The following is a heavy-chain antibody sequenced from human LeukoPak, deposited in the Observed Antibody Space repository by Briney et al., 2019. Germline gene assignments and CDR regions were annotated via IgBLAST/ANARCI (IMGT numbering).Heavy chain of an antibody. V-gene: IGHV3-23*01. CDR1: GFTFSSYA. J-gene: IGHJ5*02. CDR2: ISGSGGST. Sequence: GGSLRLSCAASGFTFSSYAMSWVRQAPGKGLEWVSAISGSGGSTYYADSVKGRFTISRDNSKNTLYLQMNSLGAEDTAVYYCAKGSPDYYGSGRPGWFDPWGQGTLVTVSS. CDR3: AKGSPDYYGSGRPGWFDP. D-gene: IGHD3-10*01.